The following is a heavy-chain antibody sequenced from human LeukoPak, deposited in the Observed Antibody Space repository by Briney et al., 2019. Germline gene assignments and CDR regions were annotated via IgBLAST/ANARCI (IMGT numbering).Heavy chain of an antibody. J-gene: IGHJ6*02. Sequence: GGSLRLSCAASGFTFYNYAMNWVRQAPGKGLEWVSVIYSGGSTYYADSVKGRFTISRDNSKNTLYLQMNSLRAEDTAVYYCARAEVFSYYGMDVWGQGTTVTVSS. CDR1: GFTFYNYA. V-gene: IGHV3-66*01. CDR3: ARAEVFSYYGMDV. CDR2: IYSGGST.